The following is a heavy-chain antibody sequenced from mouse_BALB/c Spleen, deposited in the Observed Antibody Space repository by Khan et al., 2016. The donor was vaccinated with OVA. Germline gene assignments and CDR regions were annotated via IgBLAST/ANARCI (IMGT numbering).Heavy chain of an antibody. CDR2: INTNTGEP. D-gene: IGHD2-12*01. J-gene: IGHJ2*01. V-gene: IGHV9-3*02. CDR1: GYTFTNFG. Sequence: QIQLVQSGPELKKPGETVKISCKASGYTFTNFGMNWVKQAPGQDLKWMGWINTNTGEPTYAEEFKGRFAFSLETSASTAYLQINNLKNEDTATYYCARESLLLYFDYWGQGTTLTVSS. CDR3: ARESLLLYFDY.